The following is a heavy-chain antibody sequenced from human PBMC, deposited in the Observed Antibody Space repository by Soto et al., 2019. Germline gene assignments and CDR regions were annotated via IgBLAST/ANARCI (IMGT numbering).Heavy chain of an antibody. D-gene: IGHD1-1*01. Sequence: SETLSLTCTVSGFSISSSSYYWGWIRQPPGKGLEWIGSIYYSGSTYYNPSLKSRVTISVDTSKNQFSLKLSSVTAADTAVYYCEGTLNYYYYGMDVWGQGTTVTVSS. CDR3: EGTLNYYYYGMDV. J-gene: IGHJ6*02. V-gene: IGHV4-39*01. CDR2: IYYSGST. CDR1: GFSISSSSYY.